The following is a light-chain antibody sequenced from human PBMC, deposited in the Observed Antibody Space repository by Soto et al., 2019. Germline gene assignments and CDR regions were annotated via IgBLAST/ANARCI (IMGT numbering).Light chain of an antibody. CDR3: QQSYVTPLT. V-gene: IGKV1-39*01. CDR2: AAS. J-gene: IGKJ4*01. Sequence: IQMTQSPPSLSASVGDRVTITFRASQTIDTFANWYQQKPGRAPKLLIFAASSLHRGVPSRFSGSGSGTDFTLTITSLQPEDFATYYCQQSYVTPLTFGGGTKVDI. CDR1: QTIDTF.